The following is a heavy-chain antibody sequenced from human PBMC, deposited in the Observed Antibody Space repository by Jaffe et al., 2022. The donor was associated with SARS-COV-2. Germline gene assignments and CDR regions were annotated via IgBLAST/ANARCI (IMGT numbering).Heavy chain of an antibody. J-gene: IGHJ6*02. CDR1: GFTFSSYS. V-gene: IGHV3-21*01. CDR3: ARADYDFWSGYSGPDV. CDR2: ISSSSSYI. D-gene: IGHD3-3*01. Sequence: EVQLVESGGGLVKPGGSLRLSCAASGFTFSSYSMNWVRQAPGKGLEWVSSISSSSSYIYYADSVKGRFTISRDNAKNSLYLQMNSLRAEDTAVYYCARADYDFWSGYSGPDVWGQGTTVTVSS.